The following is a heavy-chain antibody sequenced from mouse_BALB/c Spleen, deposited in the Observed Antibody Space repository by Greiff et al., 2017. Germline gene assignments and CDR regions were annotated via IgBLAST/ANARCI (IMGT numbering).Heavy chain of an antibody. CDR3: ARRGIYYDYDEAMDY. V-gene: IGHV5-17*02. D-gene: IGHD2-4*01. Sequence: EVKVVESGGGLVQPGGSRKLSCAASGFTFSSFGMHWVRQAPEKGLEWVAYISSGSSTIYYADTVKGRFTISRDNPKNTLFLQMTSLRSEDTAMYYCARRGIYYDYDEAMDYWGQGTSVTVSS. J-gene: IGHJ4*01. CDR2: ISSGSSTI. CDR1: GFTFSSFG.